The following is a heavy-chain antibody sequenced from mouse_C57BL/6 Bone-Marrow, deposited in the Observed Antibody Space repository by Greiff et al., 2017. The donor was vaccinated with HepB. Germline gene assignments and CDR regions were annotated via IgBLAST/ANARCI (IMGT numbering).Heavy chain of an antibody. CDR3: ARVHLGY. CDR2: ISDGGSYT. V-gene: IGHV5-4*01. Sequence: EVQLQESGGGLVKPGGSLKLSCAASGFTFSSYAMSWVRQTPEKRLEWVATISDGGSYTYYPDNVKGRFTISRDNAKNNLYLQMSHLKSEDTAMYYCARVHLGYWGQGTTLTVSS. D-gene: IGHD4-1*01. J-gene: IGHJ2*01. CDR1: GFTFSSYA.